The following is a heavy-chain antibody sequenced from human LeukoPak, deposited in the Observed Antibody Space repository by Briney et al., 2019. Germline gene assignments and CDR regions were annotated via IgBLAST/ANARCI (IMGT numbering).Heavy chain of an antibody. CDR3: ARMSTGYYDDY. J-gene: IGHJ4*02. CDR2: VSSSRTTI. Sequence: GGSLRLSCVASGFTFSTFGMNWVRQAPGKGLEWVSYVSSSRTTIDYADSVKGRFTISRDDAKSSLYLQMNSLRAEDTALYYCARMSTGYYDDYWGQGTLVAVSS. CDR1: GFTFSTFG. D-gene: IGHD3-9*01. V-gene: IGHV3-48*01.